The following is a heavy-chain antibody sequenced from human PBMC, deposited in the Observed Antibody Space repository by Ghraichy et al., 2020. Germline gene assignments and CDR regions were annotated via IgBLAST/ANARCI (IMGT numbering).Heavy chain of an antibody. CDR3: ARDREVVAATHWFDP. D-gene: IGHD2-15*01. Sequence: SETLSLTCTVSGGSISSYYWSWIRQPAGKGLEWIGRIYTSGSTNYNPSLKSRVTMSVDTSKNQFSLKLSSVTAADTAVYYCARDREVVAATHWFDPWGQGTLVTVSS. V-gene: IGHV4-4*07. CDR1: GGSISSYY. CDR2: IYTSGST. J-gene: IGHJ5*02.